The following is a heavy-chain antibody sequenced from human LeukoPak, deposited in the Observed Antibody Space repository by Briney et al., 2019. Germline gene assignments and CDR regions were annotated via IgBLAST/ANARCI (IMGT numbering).Heavy chain of an antibody. D-gene: IGHD3-10*01. V-gene: IGHV3-33*01. Sequence: GRSLRLSCAASGFTFSSYGMHWVRQAPGKGLEWVAVIWYDGSNKYYADSVKGRFTISRDNSKNTLYLQMNSLRAEDTAVYYCARLWFGEFSDYWGQGTLVTVSS. CDR3: ARLWFGEFSDY. CDR2: IWYDGSNK. CDR1: GFTFSSYG. J-gene: IGHJ4*02.